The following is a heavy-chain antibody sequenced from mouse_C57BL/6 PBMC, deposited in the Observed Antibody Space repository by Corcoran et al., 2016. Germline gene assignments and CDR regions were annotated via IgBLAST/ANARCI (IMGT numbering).Heavy chain of an antibody. Sequence: QVQLKQSGAELVRPGASVKLSCKASGYTFTDYYINWVKQRPGQGLEWIARIYPGSGNTYYNEKFKGKATLTAEKSSSTAYMQLSSLTSEDSAVYFCARLGDGYCYAMDYWGQGTSVTVSS. CDR3: ARLGDGYCYAMDY. CDR2: IYPGSGNT. D-gene: IGHD2-3*01. V-gene: IGHV1-76*01. CDR1: GYTFTDYY. J-gene: IGHJ4*01.